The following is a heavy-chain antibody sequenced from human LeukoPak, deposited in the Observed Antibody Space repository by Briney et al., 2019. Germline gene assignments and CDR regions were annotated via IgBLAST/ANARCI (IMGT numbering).Heavy chain of an antibody. V-gene: IGHV3-23*01. CDR2: ISANGAKT. J-gene: IGHJ4*02. CDR1: GFTFNSYA. CDR3: AKGWSVTMVMAAPGD. Sequence: GGSLRLSCAASGFTFNSYAMSWVRQAPGKGLEWVSGISANGAKTYSADSVKGRFTISRDNSKNTQSLQMNSLRAEDTALYYCAKGWSVTMVMAAPGDWGQGALVTVSS. D-gene: IGHD3-10*01.